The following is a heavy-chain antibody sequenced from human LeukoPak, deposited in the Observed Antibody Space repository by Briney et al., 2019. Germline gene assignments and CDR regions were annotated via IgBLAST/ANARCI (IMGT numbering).Heavy chain of an antibody. CDR3: ARVLRRDGYNRYFDH. Sequence: GASVKVSCKASGYTFTAYYIHWVRQAPGQGLEWMGWINPNSGVTNYAQKFQGRVTMTRDTPITTAFMELSRLRSDDTAVYYCARVLRRDGYNRYFDHWGQGTLVTVSS. V-gene: IGHV1-2*02. D-gene: IGHD5-24*01. J-gene: IGHJ4*02. CDR2: INPNSGVT. CDR1: GYTFTAYY.